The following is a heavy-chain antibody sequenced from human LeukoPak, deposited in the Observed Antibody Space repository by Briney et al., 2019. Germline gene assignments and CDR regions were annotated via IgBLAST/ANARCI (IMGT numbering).Heavy chain of an antibody. J-gene: IGHJ6*02. CDR2: ISSSSSYT. D-gene: IGHD6-13*01. Sequence: PGGSLRLSCAASGFTFSDYYMSWIRQAPGKGLEWVSYISSSSSYTNYADSVKGRFTISRDNAKNSLYLQMNSLRAEDTAVYYCARVHEAAAGRMEAALYYYYGMDVWGQGTTVTVSS. CDR3: ARVHEAAAGRMEAALYYYYGMDV. V-gene: IGHV3-11*06. CDR1: GFTFSDYY.